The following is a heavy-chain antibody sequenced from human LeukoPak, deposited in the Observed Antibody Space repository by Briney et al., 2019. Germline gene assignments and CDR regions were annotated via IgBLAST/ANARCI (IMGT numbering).Heavy chain of an antibody. J-gene: IGHJ5*02. Sequence: MTSETLSLTCAVYGGSFSGYYWSWIRQPPGKGLEWIGEINHSGSTNYNPSLKSRVTISVDTSKNQFSLKLSSVTAADTAVYYCARREMATITLVYYNWFDPWGQGTLVTVSS. CDR3: ARREMATITLVYYNWFDP. CDR2: INHSGST. D-gene: IGHD5-24*01. CDR1: GGSFSGYY. V-gene: IGHV4-34*01.